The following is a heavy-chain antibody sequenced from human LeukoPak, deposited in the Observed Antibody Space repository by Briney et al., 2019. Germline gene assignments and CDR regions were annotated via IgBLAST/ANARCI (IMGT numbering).Heavy chain of an antibody. CDR2: IYHSGST. D-gene: IGHD3-22*01. CDR1: GGSISSGGYS. Sequence: PSETLSLTCAVSGGSISSGGYSWSWIRQPPGKGLEWIGYIYHSGSTYYNPSLKSRVTISVDRSKNQFSLKLSSVTAADTAVYYCAFRYYYDSSGYTNAFDIWGQGTMVTVSS. J-gene: IGHJ3*02. V-gene: IGHV4-30-2*01. CDR3: AFRYYYDSSGYTNAFDI.